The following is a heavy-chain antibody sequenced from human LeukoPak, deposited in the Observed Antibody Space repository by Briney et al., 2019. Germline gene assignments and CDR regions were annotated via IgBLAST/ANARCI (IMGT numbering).Heavy chain of an antibody. CDR1: GGTFSSYA. CDR2: IIPIFGTA. V-gene: IGHV1-69*06. CDR3: AGGHYYDFWSGSDAFDI. Sequence: GASVKVSCKASGGTFSSYAISWVRQAPGQGLEWMGGIIPIFGTANYAQKFQGRVTITADKSTSTAYMGLSSLRSEDTAVYYCAGGHYYDFWSGSDAFDIWGQGTMVTVSS. D-gene: IGHD3-3*01. J-gene: IGHJ3*02.